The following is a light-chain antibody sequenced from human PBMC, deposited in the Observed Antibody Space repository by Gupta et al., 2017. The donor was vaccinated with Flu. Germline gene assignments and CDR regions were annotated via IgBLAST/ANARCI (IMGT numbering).Light chain of an antibody. V-gene: IGLV3-10*01. CDR1: SLPKKY. CDR3: YSKDSSDNGV. J-gene: IGLJ3*02. Sequence: PGQTSRITCTGESLPKKYVYWYQQKSGQAPVLVSYEDSKRPSGIPDRFSGSYSETIATLTISGAQVEDEAYYYCYSKDSSDNGVFGGGTKLTVV. CDR2: EDS.